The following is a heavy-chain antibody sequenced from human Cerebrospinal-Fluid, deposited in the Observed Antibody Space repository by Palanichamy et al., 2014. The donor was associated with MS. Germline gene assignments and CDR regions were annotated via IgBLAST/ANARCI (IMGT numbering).Heavy chain of an antibody. V-gene: IGHV4-30-4*07. D-gene: IGHD3/OR15-3a*01. CDR1: GGSISGGGYS. J-gene: IGHJ6*02. Sequence: QVKLQQSGLGLVKPSQTLSLTCAVSGGSISGGGYSWSWIRQPPGKGLEWIGYIFDNGNTYYNLSLKSRVTISIDTSKNQFSLKLSSVTAADTAVYYCARVHRGWTGYFGVRREPSHYGLDVWGQGTTVTVSS. CDR3: ARVHRGWTGYFGVRREPSHYGLDV. CDR2: IFDNGNT.